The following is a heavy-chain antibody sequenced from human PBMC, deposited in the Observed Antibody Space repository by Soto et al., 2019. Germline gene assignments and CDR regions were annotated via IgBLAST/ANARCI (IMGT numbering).Heavy chain of an antibody. J-gene: IGHJ4*02. Sequence: ASVKVSCKASGYTFTSYAMHWVRQAPGQRLEWMGWINAGNGNTKYSQKFQGRVTITRDTSASTAYMGLSSLRSEDTAVYYCARDRGVVPAAMPSDYWGQGTLVTVSS. CDR1: GYTFTSYA. CDR3: ARDRGVVPAAMPSDY. CDR2: INAGNGNT. V-gene: IGHV1-3*01. D-gene: IGHD2-2*01.